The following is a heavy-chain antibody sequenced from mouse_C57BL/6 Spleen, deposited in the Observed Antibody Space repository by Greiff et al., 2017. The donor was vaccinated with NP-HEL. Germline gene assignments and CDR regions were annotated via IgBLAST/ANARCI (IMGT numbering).Heavy chain of an antibody. J-gene: IGHJ1*03. Sequence: QVQLQQPGAELVRPGSSVKLSCKASGYTFTSYWMDWVKQRPGQGLEWIGNIYPSDSETHYNQKFKDKATLTVDKSSSTAYMQLSSLTSEDSAVYYCARAGLLRYFDVWGTGTTVTVSS. CDR2: IYPSDSET. CDR3: ARAGLLRYFDV. CDR1: GYTFTSYW. D-gene: IGHD2-3*01. V-gene: IGHV1-61*01.